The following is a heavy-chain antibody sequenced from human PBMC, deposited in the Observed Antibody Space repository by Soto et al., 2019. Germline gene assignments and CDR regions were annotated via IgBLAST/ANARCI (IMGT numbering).Heavy chain of an antibody. J-gene: IGHJ5*02. CDR1: GFTFSSYA. D-gene: IGHD1-20*01. V-gene: IGHV3-23*01. CDR3: AKDPSITGTHGWFDP. Sequence: GGSLRLSCAASGFTFSSYAMSWVRQAPGKGLEWVSAISGSGGSTYYADSVKGRFTISRDNSKNTLYLQMNSLRAEDTAVYYCAKDPSITGTHGWFDPWGQGTLVTVSS. CDR2: ISGSGGST.